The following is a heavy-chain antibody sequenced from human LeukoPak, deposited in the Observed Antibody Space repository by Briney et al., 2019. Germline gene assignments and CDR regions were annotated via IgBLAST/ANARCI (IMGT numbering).Heavy chain of an antibody. Sequence: GGSLRLSCAASGFIFNNYAMSWVRQAPGKGLEWVSSISGTGVTAYYADSVKGRFAISRDNSKNTLFLQMSSLRAEDTALYYCAKDQRFGDLDDYRGQGTLVTVSS. CDR1: GFIFNNYA. CDR3: AKDQRFGDLDDY. D-gene: IGHD3-10*01. CDR2: ISGTGVTA. J-gene: IGHJ4*02. V-gene: IGHV3-23*01.